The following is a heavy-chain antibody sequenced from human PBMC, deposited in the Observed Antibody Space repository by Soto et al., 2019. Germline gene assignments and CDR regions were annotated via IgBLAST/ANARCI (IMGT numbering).Heavy chain of an antibody. J-gene: IGHJ4*02. D-gene: IGHD3-3*01. CDR2: IYPSDSDT. V-gene: IGHV5-51*01. CDR1: GYNFAGYW. Sequence: GESLKISCKGSGYNFAGYWIAWVRQMPGKGLELMGIIYPSDSDTRYRPSFQGQVTISADKSISSAYLQWSSLRASDTAMYYCARGGVSTRTFDYGGQGTPVTVSS. CDR3: ARGGVSTRTFDY.